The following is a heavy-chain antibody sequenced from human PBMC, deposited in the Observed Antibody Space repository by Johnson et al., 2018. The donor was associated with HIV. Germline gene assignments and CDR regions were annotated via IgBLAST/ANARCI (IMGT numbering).Heavy chain of an antibody. J-gene: IGHJ3*02. D-gene: IGHD6-13*01. V-gene: IGHV3-25*04. CDR3: ARDRLGYSSSWGGVDAFDI. CDR2: VNPSGDST. Sequence: LVESGGGLVQSGGSLRLSCAASGFTFSRYWMSWVRQAPGKGLELVGQVNPSGDSTYLIDSGQDRFNISGDNAKNTLHLQMNSLRAEDTAVYYCARDRLGYSSSWGGVDAFDIWGQWTIVTVSS. CDR1: GFTFSRYW.